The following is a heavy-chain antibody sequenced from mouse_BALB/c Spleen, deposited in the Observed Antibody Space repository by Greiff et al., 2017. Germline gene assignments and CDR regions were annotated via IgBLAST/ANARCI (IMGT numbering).Heavy chain of an antibody. V-gene: IGHV5-6-4*01. Sequence: EVKLVESGGGLVKPGGSLKLSCAASGFTFSSYTMSWVRQTPEKRLEWVATISSGGSYTYYPDSVKGRFTISRDNAKNTLYLQMSSLKSEDTAMYYCTSPYFDVWGAGTTVTVSS. CDR2: ISSGGSYT. CDR1: GFTFSSYT. CDR3: TSPYFDV. J-gene: IGHJ1*01.